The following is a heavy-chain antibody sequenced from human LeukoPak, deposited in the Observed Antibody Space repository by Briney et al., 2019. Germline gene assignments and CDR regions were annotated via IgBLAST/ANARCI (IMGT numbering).Heavy chain of an antibody. D-gene: IGHD6-13*01. CDR2: ISWNSGSI. J-gene: IGHJ5*02. Sequence: SLRLSCVASGFTFDDYAMHWVRQAPGKGLEWVSSISWNSGSIGYADSVKGRFIISRDNSKSSLFLQMNSLRVEDTAFYYCAKDIGSSWSSNWFDPWGQGTLVTVSS. CDR1: GFTFDDYA. V-gene: IGHV3-9*01. CDR3: AKDIGSSWSSNWFDP.